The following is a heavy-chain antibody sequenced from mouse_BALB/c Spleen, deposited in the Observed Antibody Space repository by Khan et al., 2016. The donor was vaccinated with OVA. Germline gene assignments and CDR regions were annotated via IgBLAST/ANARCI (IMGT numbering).Heavy chain of an antibody. V-gene: IGHV5-6-5*01. CDR2: ISSGDST. J-gene: IGHJ3*01. CDR1: GFTFSNYA. CDR3: ARDCWFAY. Sequence: EVQLVESGGGLVKPGGSLKLSCAASGFTFSNYAMSWVRQSPEKRLEWVASISSGDSTYYPDSVKGRFTISTDNDRNILYLQMSTLRYEDTAMYYCARDCWFAYWGQGTLVTVSA.